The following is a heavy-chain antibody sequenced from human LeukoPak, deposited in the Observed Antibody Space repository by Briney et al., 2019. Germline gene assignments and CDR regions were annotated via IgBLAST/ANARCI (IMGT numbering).Heavy chain of an antibody. CDR2: ISYDGSNK. Sequence: GGSLRLSCAASGFTFSSYGMHWVRQAPGKGLEWVAVISYDGSNKYYADSVKGRFTISRDNSKNTLYLQMNSLRAEDTAVYYCARLKATVSIHAYFDSWGQGTLVTVSS. CDR1: GFTFSSYG. V-gene: IGHV3-30*03. J-gene: IGHJ4*02. CDR3: ARLKATVSIHAYFDS. D-gene: IGHD4-17*01.